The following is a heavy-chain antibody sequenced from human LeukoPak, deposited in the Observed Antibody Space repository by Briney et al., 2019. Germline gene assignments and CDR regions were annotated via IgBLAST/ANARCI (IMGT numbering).Heavy chain of an antibody. V-gene: IGHV3-15*01. CDR1: GFTFSNAW. CDR3: TTERGRASWYECYFDN. J-gene: IGHJ4*02. CDR2: TKSKTDGGAT. D-gene: IGHD6-13*01. Sequence: KSGGSLRLSCAASGFTFSNAWMSWVRQAPGKGLEWVGRTKSKTDGGATDYAEPVKGRFTISRDDSRATLYLQMSSLKAEDTAVYYCTTERGRASWYECYFDNWGQGTLVTVAS.